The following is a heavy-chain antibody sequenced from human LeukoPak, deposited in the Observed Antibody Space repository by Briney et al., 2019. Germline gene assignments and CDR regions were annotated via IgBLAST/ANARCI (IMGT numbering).Heavy chain of an antibody. J-gene: IGHJ4*02. D-gene: IGHD6-19*01. CDR3: AKGSIAVALFDY. V-gene: IGHV3-23*01. CDR2: MSGSGDNT. Sequence: PGGSLRLSCAASGFTFSSYAMSWVRQAPGKGLEWVSAMSGSGDNTYYAVSVKGRFTISRDNSKNTLYMQMNSLRAEDTAVYYCAKGSIAVALFDYWGQGTLVTVSS. CDR1: GFTFSSYA.